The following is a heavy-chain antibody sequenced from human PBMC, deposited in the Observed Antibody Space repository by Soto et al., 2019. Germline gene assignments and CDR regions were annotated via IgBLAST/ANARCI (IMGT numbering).Heavy chain of an antibody. D-gene: IGHD3-16*01. Sequence: SETLSLTCTVSGGSVSSYYSSWIRQPPGNGLEWIGYIYYSGSTNYNPSLKSRVTISVDTPKNQFSLKRSSVTAADPAVYYCARGALGPGFDPWGQGTLVTVSS. CDR2: IYYSGST. J-gene: IGHJ5*02. V-gene: IGHV4-59*02. CDR1: GGSVSSYY. CDR3: ARGALGPGFDP.